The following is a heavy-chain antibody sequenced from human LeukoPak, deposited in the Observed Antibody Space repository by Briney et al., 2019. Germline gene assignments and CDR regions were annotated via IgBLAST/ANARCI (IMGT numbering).Heavy chain of an antibody. V-gene: IGHV1-69*02. D-gene: IGHD6-19*01. CDR2: IIPILGIA. CDR3: ASRAVAGNLRHFDY. Sequence: GASVKVSCKVSGYTLTELSMHWVRQAPGQGLEWMGRIIPILGIANYAQKFQGRVTITADKSTSTAYMELSSLRSEDTAVYYCASRAVAGNLRHFDYWGQGTLVTVSS. CDR1: GYTLTELS. J-gene: IGHJ4*02.